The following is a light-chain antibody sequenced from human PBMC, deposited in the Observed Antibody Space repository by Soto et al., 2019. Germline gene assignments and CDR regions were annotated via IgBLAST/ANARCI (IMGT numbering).Light chain of an antibody. Sequence: DIQMTKSPSSLYESVGARVTMTCRASQGISSWLAWYQQKPGKAPKIMIYAASSLQGGVPSRFSGSGSGTEFTLTISSLQPEDFATYYCQQASSLPPTFGQGTRLEI. CDR3: QQASSLPPT. CDR2: AAS. CDR1: QGISSW. J-gene: IGKJ5*01. V-gene: IGKV1-12*01.